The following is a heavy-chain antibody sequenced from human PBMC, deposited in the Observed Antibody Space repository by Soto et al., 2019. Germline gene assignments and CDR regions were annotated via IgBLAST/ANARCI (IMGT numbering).Heavy chain of an antibody. CDR1: GGSFSGYY. Sequence: SETLSLTCAVYGGSFSGYYWSWIRQPPGKGLEWIGEINHSGSTNYNPSLKSRVTISVDTSKNQFSLKLSSVTAADTAVYYCARVIGSGWYLNYYYYYGMDVWGQGTTVTVSS. J-gene: IGHJ6*02. D-gene: IGHD6-19*01. CDR3: ARVIGSGWYLNYYYYYGMDV. V-gene: IGHV4-34*01. CDR2: INHSGST.